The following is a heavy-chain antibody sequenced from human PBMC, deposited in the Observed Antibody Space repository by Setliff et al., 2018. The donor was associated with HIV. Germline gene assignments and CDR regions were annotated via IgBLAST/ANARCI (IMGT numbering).Heavy chain of an antibody. CDR3: ARDLDPYFAMAV. Sequence: LRLSCAASGFTFSSYAMSWVRQAPGKGLEWVSTVGCWGTCTYFADSVKGRFTISADTSKNTLYLQMTRLSAEDTAVYYCARDLDPYFAMAVWGQGTTVTVSS. J-gene: IGHJ6*02. V-gene: IGHV3-23*01. CDR1: GFTFSSYA. CDR2: VGCWGTCT.